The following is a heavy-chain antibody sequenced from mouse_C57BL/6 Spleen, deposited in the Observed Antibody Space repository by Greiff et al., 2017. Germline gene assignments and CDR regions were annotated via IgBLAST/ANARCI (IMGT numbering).Heavy chain of an antibody. CDR1: GYTFTSYW. CDR3: ARGYDYDVDYAMDY. D-gene: IGHD2-4*01. V-gene: IGHV1-69*01. J-gene: IGHJ4*01. Sequence: QVQLQQPGAELVMPGASVKLSCKASGYTFTSYWMHWVKQRPGQGLEWIGEIDPSDSYTNYNQKFKGKSTLTVDKSSSTAYMQHSSLTSEDSAVYYCARGYDYDVDYAMDYWGQGTSVTVSS. CDR2: IDPSDSYT.